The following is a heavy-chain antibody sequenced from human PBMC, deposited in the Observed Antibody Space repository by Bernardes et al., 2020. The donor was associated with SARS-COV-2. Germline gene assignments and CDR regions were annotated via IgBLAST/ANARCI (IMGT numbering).Heavy chain of an antibody. CDR2: INHSGST. D-gene: IGHD5-12*01. Sequence: SETLSLTCAVYGGSFSGYYWSWIRQPPGKGLEWIGEINHSGSTNYNPSLKSRVTISVDTSKNQFSLKLSSVTAADTAVYYCARGGDSGYPYYYYGMDVWGQGTTVTVSS. V-gene: IGHV4-34*01. J-gene: IGHJ6*02. CDR1: GGSFSGYY. CDR3: ARGGDSGYPYYYYGMDV.